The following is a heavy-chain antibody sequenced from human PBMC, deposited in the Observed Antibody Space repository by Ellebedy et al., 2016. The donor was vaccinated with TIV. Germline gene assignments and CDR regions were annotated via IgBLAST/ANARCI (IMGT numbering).Heavy chain of an antibody. CDR1: GFTLRTYD. V-gene: IGHV3-13*01. CDR2: IDIAGDT. J-gene: IGHJ3*02. CDR3: ARAKATDLDALDM. Sequence: PGGSLRLSCVASGFTLRTYDMHWVRQVSGKGLEWVSAIDIAGDTFYPGSVKGRFTISRENAKNSLYLQMNSLRAGDTALYYCARAKATDLDALDMWGQGTMVTVSS.